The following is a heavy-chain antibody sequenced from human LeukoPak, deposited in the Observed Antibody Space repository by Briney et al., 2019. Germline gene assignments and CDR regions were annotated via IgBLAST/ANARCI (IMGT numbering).Heavy chain of an antibody. D-gene: IGHD6-19*01. J-gene: IGHJ4*02. CDR3: VREDSSGLFFDY. Sequence: PGGSLLLSCASSEFTFSNYWMHWVRLAPGKGLVWVSRINSDGSSTNYADSVKGRFTISRDNAKNTLFLQMNSLRADDTAEYYCVREDSSGLFFDYWGQGTLVTVSS. V-gene: IGHV3-74*01. CDR1: EFTFSNYW. CDR2: INSDGSST.